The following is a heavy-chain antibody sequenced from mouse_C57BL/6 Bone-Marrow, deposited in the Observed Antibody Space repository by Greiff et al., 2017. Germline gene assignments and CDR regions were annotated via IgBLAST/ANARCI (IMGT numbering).Heavy chain of an antibody. CDR1: GYAFSSSW. CDR2: IYPGDGDT. CDR3: ARGLHYGSSVDYAMDY. D-gene: IGHD1-1*01. V-gene: IGHV1-82*01. J-gene: IGHJ4*01. Sequence: VKLMESGPELVKPGASVKISCKASGYAFSSSWMNWVKQRPGKGLEWIGRIYPGDGDTNYNGKFKGKATLTADKSSSTAYMQLSSLTSEDSAVYFCARGLHYGSSVDYAMDYWGQGTSVTVSS.